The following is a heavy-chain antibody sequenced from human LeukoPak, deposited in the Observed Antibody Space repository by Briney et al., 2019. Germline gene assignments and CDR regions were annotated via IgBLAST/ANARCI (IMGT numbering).Heavy chain of an antibody. CDR2: INPSGGST. CDR3: ARVHYDFWSGYYEGEFDP. V-gene: IGHV1-46*01. J-gene: IGHJ5*02. D-gene: IGHD3-3*01. CDR1: GYTFTSYY. Sequence: ASVKVSCKASGYTFTSYYMHWVRQAPGQGLEWMGIINPSGGSTSYAQKFQGRVTMTRDTSTSTVYMELSSLRSDDTAVYYCARVHYDFWSGYYEGEFDPWGQGTLVTVSS.